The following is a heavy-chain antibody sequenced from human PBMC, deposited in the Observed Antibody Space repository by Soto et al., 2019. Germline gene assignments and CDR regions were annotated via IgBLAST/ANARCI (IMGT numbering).Heavy chain of an antibody. CDR1: GFPFSSYG. Sequence: GGSLRLSCAASGFPFSSYGMHLVRQSPGKGLEWVAFISYDGSNKYYADSVKGRFTISRDNSKNTLYLQMNSLRAEDTAVYYCAKEQEWEINYYGMDVWGHGTTVTVSS. J-gene: IGHJ6*02. CDR2: ISYDGSNK. CDR3: AKEQEWEINYYGMDV. V-gene: IGHV3-30*18. D-gene: IGHD1-26*01.